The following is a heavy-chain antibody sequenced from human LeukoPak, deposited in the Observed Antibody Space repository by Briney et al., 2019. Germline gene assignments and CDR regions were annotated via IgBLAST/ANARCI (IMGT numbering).Heavy chain of an antibody. CDR2: ITNSGSTI. J-gene: IGHJ3*02. Sequence: PGGSLRLSCTVSGFTFSIFEMNWVRQAPGKGLEWVAYITNSGSTIDYADSVKGRFTISGDNARNSLYLQMSSLRAEDTAVYYCVRGGGPSYKYNAFDIWGQGIMVTVSS. CDR1: GFTFSIFE. V-gene: IGHV3-48*03. D-gene: IGHD2-15*01. CDR3: VRGGGPSYKYNAFDI.